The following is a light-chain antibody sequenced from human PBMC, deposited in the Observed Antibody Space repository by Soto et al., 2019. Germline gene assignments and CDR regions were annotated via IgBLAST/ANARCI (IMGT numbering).Light chain of an antibody. V-gene: IGKV1-17*01. J-gene: IGKJ2*01. Sequence: DIHMTQSPSSLSASVGYIFTITCRASQGIRNDLSWYQQKPGEAPKRLVYVASSLDGGVPARLRGSGYGTELTITISSMQTEDFETYYCLQQNNYPRTFGQGTKVDIK. CDR3: LQQNNYPRT. CDR2: VAS. CDR1: QGIRND.